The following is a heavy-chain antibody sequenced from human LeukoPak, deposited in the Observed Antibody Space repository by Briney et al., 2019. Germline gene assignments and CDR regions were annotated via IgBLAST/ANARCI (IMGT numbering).Heavy chain of an antibody. CDR2: ISSSSSTI. V-gene: IGHV3-48*04. Sequence: GGSLRLSCAASGFTFSSYSMNWVRQAPGKGLEWVSYISSSSSTIYYADSVKGRFTISRDNAKNSLYLQMNSLRAEDTAVYYCARDIRADYYDSSGYVDYWGQGTLVTVSS. D-gene: IGHD3-22*01. J-gene: IGHJ4*02. CDR1: GFTFSSYS. CDR3: ARDIRADYYDSSGYVDY.